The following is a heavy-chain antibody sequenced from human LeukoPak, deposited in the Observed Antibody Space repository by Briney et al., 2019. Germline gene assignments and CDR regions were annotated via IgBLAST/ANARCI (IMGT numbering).Heavy chain of an antibody. CDR3: AREIVGPTKYYFDY. V-gene: IGHV3-48*01. Sequence: GGSLRLSCAASGFTFSGYSMNWVRQAPGKGLEWLSYISSSSSTIYYADSAKGRFTISRDNAKNSLYLQMNSLRAEDTAVFYCAREIVGPTKYYFDYWGQGTLVTVSS. CDR2: ISSSSSTI. CDR1: GFTFSGYS. D-gene: IGHD1-26*01. J-gene: IGHJ4*02.